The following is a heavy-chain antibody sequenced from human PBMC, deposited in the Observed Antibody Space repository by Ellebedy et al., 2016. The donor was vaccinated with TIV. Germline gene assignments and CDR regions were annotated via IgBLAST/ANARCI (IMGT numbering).Heavy chain of an antibody. D-gene: IGHD1-7*01. CDR2: ISSNSGNI. J-gene: IGHJ4*02. CDR3: ARDENYVAEVIDY. V-gene: IGHV3-48*02. CDR1: RFTFSTYS. Sequence: PGGSLRLSCAASRFTFSTYSMNRVRQAPGKGLEWVSYISSNSGNIYYADSVKGRFTISRGNAKNSLYLQMNSLRDEDTAVYYCARDENYVAEVIDYWGQGTLVTVSS.